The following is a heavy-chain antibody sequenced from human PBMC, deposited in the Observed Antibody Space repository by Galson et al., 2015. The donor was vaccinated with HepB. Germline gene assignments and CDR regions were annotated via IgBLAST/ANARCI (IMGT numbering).Heavy chain of an antibody. V-gene: IGHV1-69*06. CDR3: ASSIAVAGNWFDP. CDR1: GGTFSSYA. Sequence: SVKVSCKASGGTFSSYAISWVRQAPGQGLEWMGGIIPIFGTANYAQKFQGRVTITADKSTSTAYMELSSLRSEDTAVYYCASSIAVAGNWFDPWGQGTLVTVSS. D-gene: IGHD6-19*01. J-gene: IGHJ5*02. CDR2: IIPIFGTA.